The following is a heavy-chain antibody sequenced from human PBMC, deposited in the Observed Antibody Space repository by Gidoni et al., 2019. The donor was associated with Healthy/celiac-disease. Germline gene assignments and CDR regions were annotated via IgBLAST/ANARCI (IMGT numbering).Heavy chain of an antibody. CDR2: IYYSGST. V-gene: IGHV4-39*01. CDR3: ARIGIAVVLDY. J-gene: IGHJ4*02. D-gene: IGHD6-19*01. CDR1: GGSISSSSYY. Sequence: QLQLQESGPGLVKPSETLSLTCTVSGGSISSSSYYWGWIRQPPGKGLEWIGSIYYSGSTYYNRSLKSRVTISVDTSKNQFSLKLSSVTAADTAVYYCARIGIAVVLDYWGQGTLVTVSS.